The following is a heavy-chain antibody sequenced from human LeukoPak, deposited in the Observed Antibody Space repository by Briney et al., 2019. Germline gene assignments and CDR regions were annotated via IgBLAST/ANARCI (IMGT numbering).Heavy chain of an antibody. CDR3: AKDREGLSSGYDLEYFDY. D-gene: IGHD5-12*01. J-gene: IGHJ4*02. Sequence: GGSLRLSCAASGFTFSSYAMNWVRQAPGKGLEWVSAISGGGGTTYYADSVKGRFTISRDNCKNTLFLQMNSLRAEDTAVYYCAKDREGLSSGYDLEYFDYWGQGTLVTVSS. CDR2: ISGGGGTT. V-gene: IGHV3-23*01. CDR1: GFTFSSYA.